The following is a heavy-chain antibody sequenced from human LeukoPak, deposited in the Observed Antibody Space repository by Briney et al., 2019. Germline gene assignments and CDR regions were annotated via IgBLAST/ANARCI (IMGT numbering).Heavy chain of an antibody. Sequence: GGSLRLSCAASGFAFSSYAMSWVRQAPGKGLEWVSAISGSGGSTYYADSVKGRFTISRDNSKNTLYLQMNSLRAEDTAVYYCAKDRGYSSSWYVYWGQGTLVTVSS. CDR1: GFAFSSYA. V-gene: IGHV3-23*01. J-gene: IGHJ4*02. CDR3: AKDRGYSSSWYVY. D-gene: IGHD6-13*01. CDR2: ISGSGGST.